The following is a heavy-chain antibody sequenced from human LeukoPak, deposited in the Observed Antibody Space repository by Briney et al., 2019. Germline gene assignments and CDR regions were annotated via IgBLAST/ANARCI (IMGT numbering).Heavy chain of an antibody. Sequence: GGSLRLSCAASGFTFSSYTMNWVRQAPGKRLEWVSSISSSTSTIHYADSVKGRFTIFRDNAKNSLYLQMNSLRAEDTAVYFCARDDYGDYYFDSWGQGTLVTVSS. CDR1: GFTFSSYT. CDR2: ISSSTSTI. J-gene: IGHJ4*02. D-gene: IGHD4-17*01. CDR3: ARDDYGDYYFDS. V-gene: IGHV3-48*01.